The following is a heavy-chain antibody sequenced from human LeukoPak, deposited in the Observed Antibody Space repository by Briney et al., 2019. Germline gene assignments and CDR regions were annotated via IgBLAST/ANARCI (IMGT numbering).Heavy chain of an antibody. J-gene: IGHJ4*02. D-gene: IGHD3-22*01. CDR3: AKPVSSGFDY. Sequence: GGSLRLSCAASGFTFSNYAMTWVRQAPGKGLEWVAVISYDGSNKYYADSVKGRFTISRDNSKNTLYLQMNSLRAEDTAVYYCAKPVSSGFDYWGQGTLVTVSS. CDR1: GFTFSNYA. V-gene: IGHV3-30*18. CDR2: ISYDGSNK.